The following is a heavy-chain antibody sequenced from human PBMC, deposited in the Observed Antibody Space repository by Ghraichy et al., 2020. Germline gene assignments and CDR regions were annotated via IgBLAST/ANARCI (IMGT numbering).Heavy chain of an antibody. J-gene: IGHJ4*02. CDR1: GFSFSTYW. D-gene: IGHD3-22*01. CDR3: VRRVDRGTPFDY. V-gene: IGHV3-7*04. Sequence: GGSLRLSCVASGFSFSTYWMGWVRQAPGIGLEWVANINKDESEKDYVDSVKGRFTISRDNPKNSLYLQMTSLRAEDMAVYYCVRRVDRGTPFDYWGQGTLVTVSS. CDR2: INKDESEK.